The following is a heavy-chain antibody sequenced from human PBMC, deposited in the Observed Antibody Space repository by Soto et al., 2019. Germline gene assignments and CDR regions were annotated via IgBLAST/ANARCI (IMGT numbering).Heavy chain of an antibody. CDR1: GGSISSGGYY. J-gene: IGHJ5*02. CDR3: ARDSKRIVGATGWFDP. V-gene: IGHV4-31*03. CDR2: IYYSGSA. Sequence: QVQLQESGPGLVKPSQTLSLPFTVSGGSISSGGYYWSWIRQHPGKGLEWIGYIYYSGSAYYNPSLKSRVTISVDTSKNQFSLKLSSVTAADTAVYYCARDSKRIVGATGWFDPWGQGTLVTVSS. D-gene: IGHD1-26*01.